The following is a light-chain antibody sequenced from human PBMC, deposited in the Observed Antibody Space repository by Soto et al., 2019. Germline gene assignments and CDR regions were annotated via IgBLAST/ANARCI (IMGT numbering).Light chain of an antibody. CDR2: SAS. J-gene: IGKJ1*01. Sequence: DIQMTQSPSSLSASIGDRVTITCRASRGINTYVNWYQQKPGKAPKLLIFSASTLQSGVPSRFSGGGSGPDFTFTISSLLPEDFATYYCQQSYNTPRTFGLGTKVDIK. CDR3: QQSYNTPRT. V-gene: IGKV1-39*01. CDR1: RGINTY.